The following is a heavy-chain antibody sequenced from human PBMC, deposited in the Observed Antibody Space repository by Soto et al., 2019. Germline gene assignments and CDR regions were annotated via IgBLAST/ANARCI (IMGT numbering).Heavy chain of an antibody. CDR3: ALSSYCTNGVCYLDY. J-gene: IGHJ4*02. D-gene: IGHD2-8*01. Sequence: GASVKVSCKASGYTFTGYYMHWVRQAPGQGLEWMGWINPNSGGTNYAQKFQGWVTMTRDTSISTAYMELSRLRSDDTAVYYCALSSYCTNGVCYLDYWAQGTLVTVSS. V-gene: IGHV1-2*04. CDR1: GYTFTGYY. CDR2: INPNSGGT.